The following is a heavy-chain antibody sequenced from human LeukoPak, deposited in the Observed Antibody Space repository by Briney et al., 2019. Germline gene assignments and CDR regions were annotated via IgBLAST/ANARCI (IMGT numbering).Heavy chain of an antibody. CDR1: GFGSGDNG. D-gene: IGHD2-2*01. CDR3: ARAPITSPFYFDH. J-gene: IGHJ4*02. CDR2: IIWSGGST. Sequence: GGSLRLSCSASGFGSGDNGMSWVRHVPGKGLEWVSGIIWSGGSTGYADPVRGRFTISRDNAKNSLYLQMGSLTAEDTALYYCARAPITSPFYFDHWGQGTLVTVSA. V-gene: IGHV3-20*04.